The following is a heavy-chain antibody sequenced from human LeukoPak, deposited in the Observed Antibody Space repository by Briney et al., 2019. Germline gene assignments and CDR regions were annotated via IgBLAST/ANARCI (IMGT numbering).Heavy chain of an antibody. V-gene: IGHV3-33*08. CDR1: GFTFSSYW. CDR3: ATGSGYYYGH. Sequence: GGSLRLSCAASGFTFSSYWMSWVRQAPGKGLEWVAVTYGDGTSKYYADSVKGRFTISKDNSKNTLYVQMNSLRAEDTAVYYCATGSGYYYGHWGQGTLVTVSS. J-gene: IGHJ4*02. D-gene: IGHD3-22*01. CDR2: TYGDGTSK.